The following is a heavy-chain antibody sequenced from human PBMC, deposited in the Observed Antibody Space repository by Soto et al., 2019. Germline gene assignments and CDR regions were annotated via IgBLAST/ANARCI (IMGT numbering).Heavy chain of an antibody. V-gene: IGHV1-18*01. Sequence: ASVKVSCKASGYNFNIYGINWVRQAPGQGLELMGWISAYDGKTTYAEKFQGRVTMTTDASTSTAYMELSSLRSEDTAVYYCARRDIVGGWFDPWGQGTLVTVSS. D-gene: IGHD2-15*01. CDR1: GYNFNIYG. CDR2: ISAYDGKT. CDR3: ARRDIVGGWFDP. J-gene: IGHJ5*02.